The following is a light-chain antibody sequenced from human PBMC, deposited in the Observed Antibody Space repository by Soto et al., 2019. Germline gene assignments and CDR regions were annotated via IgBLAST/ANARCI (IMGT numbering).Light chain of an antibody. J-gene: IGKJ3*01. V-gene: IGKV1-39*01. Sequence: DIQMTQSPSSLSASVGDRVTITCRASQSISSYLNWYQQKPGKAPKLLIYAASSLQIGVPSRFSGSGSGTDFTLTISSLQPEDFATCYCQQSYSTPLFGPGTKVDIK. CDR1: QSISSY. CDR2: AAS. CDR3: QQSYSTPL.